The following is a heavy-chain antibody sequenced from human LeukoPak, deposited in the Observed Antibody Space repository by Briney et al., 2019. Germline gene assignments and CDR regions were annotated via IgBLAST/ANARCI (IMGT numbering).Heavy chain of an antibody. Sequence: SETLSLTCTVSGGSISSYSWSWIRQPPGKGLEWIGYIYYSGSTNYNPSLKSRGTISVDTSKNQYSLKLSSVPAADTAVYYCARDRPLWFGELSSSPMYYFDYWGQGTLVTVSS. D-gene: IGHD3-10*01. J-gene: IGHJ4*02. CDR3: ARDRPLWFGELSSSPMYYFDY. CDR2: IYYSGST. CDR1: GGSISSYS. V-gene: IGHV4-59*01.